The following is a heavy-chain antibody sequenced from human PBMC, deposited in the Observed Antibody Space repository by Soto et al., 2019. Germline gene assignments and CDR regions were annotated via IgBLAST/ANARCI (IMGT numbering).Heavy chain of an antibody. D-gene: IGHD2-8*02. CDR3: DCAVADSDYYNYGMAV. J-gene: IGHJ6*02. CDR2: IIPIFGTA. Sequence: QVQLVQSGAEVKKPGSSVKVSCKASGGTFSSYAISWVRQAPGQGLEWMGGIIPIFGTANYAQKFQGRVTTTADQATFTASVSLSGLRSKDTGVYYCDCAVADSDYYNYGMAVCVRGATVT. V-gene: IGHV1-69*01. CDR1: GGTFSSYA.